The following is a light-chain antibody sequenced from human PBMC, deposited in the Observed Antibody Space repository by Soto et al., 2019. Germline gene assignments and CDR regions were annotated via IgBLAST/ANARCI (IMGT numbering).Light chain of an antibody. CDR1: ESISTW. J-gene: IGKJ1*01. CDR3: QQHDSWPRT. Sequence: DIQMTQSPSTLSASVGDRVTITCRASESISTWLAWYQQKPGKAPNLLIYKASSLESGVPSRFSGSGSGTEFTPTISSLQSEDFAVYYCQQHDSWPRTFGQGTKVDIK. CDR2: KAS. V-gene: IGKV1-5*03.